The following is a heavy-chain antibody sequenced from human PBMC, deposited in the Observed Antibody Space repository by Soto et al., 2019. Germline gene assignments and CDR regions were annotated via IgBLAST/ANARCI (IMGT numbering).Heavy chain of an antibody. CDR2: INAGNGNT. Sequence: QVQLVQSGAEVKKPGASVKVSCKASGYTFTSYAMHWVRQAPGQRLEWMGWINAGNGNTKYSQKFQGRVTITRDTSASTAYMELSSLRSEDTAVYYCARRAYYDFWSGYYTGAEYFQHWGQGTLVTVPS. J-gene: IGHJ1*01. V-gene: IGHV1-3*01. CDR1: GYTFTSYA. CDR3: ARRAYYDFWSGYYTGAEYFQH. D-gene: IGHD3-3*01.